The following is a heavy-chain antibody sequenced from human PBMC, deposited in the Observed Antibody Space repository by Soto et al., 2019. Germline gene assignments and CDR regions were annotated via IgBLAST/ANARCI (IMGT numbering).Heavy chain of an antibody. J-gene: IGHJ6*02. Sequence: QVQLQESGPGLVKPSGTLSLICIVSGDSVTFGHHYWSWIRQPPGKGLEWIGHIFFTGAINYSPSLKSRVTMSVDSSKSQFSLNLTSVSAADSAIYYCARARPDSAGSSLGRRLDVWGQGNTVTVSS. CDR1: GDSVTFGHHY. D-gene: IGHD3-10*01. CDR3: ARARPDSAGSSLGRRLDV. V-gene: IGHV4-61*01. CDR2: IFFTGAI.